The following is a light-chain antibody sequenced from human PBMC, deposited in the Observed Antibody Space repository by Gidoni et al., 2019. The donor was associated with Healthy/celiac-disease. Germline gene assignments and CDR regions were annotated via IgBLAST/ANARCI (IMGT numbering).Light chain of an antibody. J-gene: IGKJ3*01. CDR3: QQLNSYPPFT. CDR2: AAS. CDR1: QGISSY. Sequence: DIQLTQSPSFLSASVGDRVTITCRASQGISSYLAWYQQKPGKAPKLLIYAASTLQSGVPSRFSGSGSGTEFTLTISSPQPEDFATYYCQQLNSYPPFTFXPXTKVDIK. V-gene: IGKV1-9*01.